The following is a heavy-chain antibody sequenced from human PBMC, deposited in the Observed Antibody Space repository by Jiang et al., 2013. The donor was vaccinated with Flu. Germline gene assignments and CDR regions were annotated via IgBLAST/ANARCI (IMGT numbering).Heavy chain of an antibody. V-gene: IGHV4-61*09. CDR2: IYTRGST. Sequence: KPSQTLSLTCTVSVAPSAVVVTTGRGSGSPPEGTGVDWHIYTRGSTNYNPSLKSRVIISVDTSKNQFSLKLSSVTAADTAVYYCAGAGDTTGYYDSYYGMDVWGQGTTVTVSS. CDR1: VAPSAVVVTT. J-gene: IGHJ6*02. CDR3: AGAGDTTGYYDSYYGMDV. D-gene: IGHD3-22*01.